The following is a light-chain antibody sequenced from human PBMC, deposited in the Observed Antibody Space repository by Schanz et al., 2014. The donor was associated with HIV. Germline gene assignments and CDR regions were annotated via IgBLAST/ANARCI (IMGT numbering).Light chain of an antibody. CDR3: QQYDNWPWT. V-gene: IGKV3-15*01. CDR2: GAS. J-gene: IGKJ1*01. CDR1: QSVSSSY. Sequence: EIVLTQSPGTLSLSPGERATLSCRASQSVSSSYLAWYQQKPGQAPRLLIYGASTRATGFPARFSGSSYGTEFSLTINSLQSEDSAVYYCQQYDNWPWTFGQGTKVEIK.